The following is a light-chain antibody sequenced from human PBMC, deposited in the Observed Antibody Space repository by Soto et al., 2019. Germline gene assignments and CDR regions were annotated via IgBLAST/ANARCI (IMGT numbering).Light chain of an antibody. V-gene: IGLV2-14*01. J-gene: IGLJ2*01. CDR1: SNDVGGYNY. Sequence: QSALTQPASVSGSPGQSITISCTGTSNDVGGYNYVSWYQQHPGKAPKLMIYEVIDRPSGVSNRFSGSKSGNTASLTISGLQAEDEADYYCCSYTSADTQVVFGGGTKVTVL. CDR3: CSYTSADTQVV. CDR2: EVI.